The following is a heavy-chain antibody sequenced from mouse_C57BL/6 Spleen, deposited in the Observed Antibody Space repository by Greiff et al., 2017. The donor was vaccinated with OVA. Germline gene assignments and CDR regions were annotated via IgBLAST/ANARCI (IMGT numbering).Heavy chain of an antibody. Sequence: QVQLQQPGAELVRPGSSVKLSCKASGYTFTSYWMHWVKQRPIQGLEWIGNIDPSDSETHYNQKFKDKATLTVDKSSSTAYMQLSSLTSEDSAVYYCARWLLYYYAMDYWGQGTSVTVSS. J-gene: IGHJ4*01. CDR2: IDPSDSET. CDR3: ARWLLYYYAMDY. V-gene: IGHV1-52*01. D-gene: IGHD2-3*01. CDR1: GYTFTSYW.